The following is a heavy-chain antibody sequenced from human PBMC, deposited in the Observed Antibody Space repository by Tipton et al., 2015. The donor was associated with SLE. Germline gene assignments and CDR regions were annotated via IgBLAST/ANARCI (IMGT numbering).Heavy chain of an antibody. CDR3: ATSTVTTNPDYYYGMDV. J-gene: IGHJ6*02. V-gene: IGHV3-23*01. CDR1: GLTFSSYA. Sequence: SLRLSCAASGLTFSSYAMSWVRQAPGKGLEWVSAISGSGSSTYYADSVKGRFTISRDNSRNTLYLQMNSLRPDDTAVYYCATSTVTTNPDYYYGMDVWGQGTTVTVSS. CDR2: ISGSGSST. D-gene: IGHD4-17*01.